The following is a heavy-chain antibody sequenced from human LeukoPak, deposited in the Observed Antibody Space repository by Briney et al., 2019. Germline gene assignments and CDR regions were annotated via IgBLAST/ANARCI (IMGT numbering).Heavy chain of an antibody. V-gene: IGHV4-59*08. CDR2: MYSSGST. CDR1: GASISSYY. Sequence: SETLSLTCTVSGASISSYYWSWIRQPPGRGLEWIGYMYSSGSTNYNPSLKSRVTISVDTSKNQFSLRVTSATAADTAVYYCARVDQNINYGMDVWGQGTTVTVSS. CDR3: ARVDQNINYGMDV. J-gene: IGHJ6*02.